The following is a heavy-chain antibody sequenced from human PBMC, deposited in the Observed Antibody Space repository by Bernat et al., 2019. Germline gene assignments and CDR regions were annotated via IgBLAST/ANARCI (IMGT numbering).Heavy chain of an antibody. D-gene: IGHD1-1*01. V-gene: IGHV3-21*01. CDR1: GFTFTCCS. Sequence: EVQLVESGGGLVKPGGSLTLSCAASGFTFTCCSMNWVRQAPGKGLEWVSSISSSGTYIYYAESVKGRFTISRDNSKNTLHAQMDSLRVEDTAVYYCARGSGPYRNGIYNPHFDYWGQGTLVTVSS. J-gene: IGHJ4*02. CDR3: ARGSGPYRNGIYNPHFDY. CDR2: ISSSGTYI.